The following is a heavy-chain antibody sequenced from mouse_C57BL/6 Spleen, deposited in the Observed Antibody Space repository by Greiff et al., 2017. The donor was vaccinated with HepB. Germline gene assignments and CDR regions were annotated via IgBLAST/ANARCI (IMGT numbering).Heavy chain of an antibody. CDR3: AGGDYGPSDY. CDR1: GFNLTDYY. V-gene: IGHV14-2*01. J-gene: IGHJ2*01. D-gene: IGHD2-4*01. CDR2: IDPEDGET. Sequence: VQLKESGAELVKPGDSVKLSCTASGFNLTDYYMHWVKQRTEQGLEWIGRIDPEDGETKYAPKFQGKATITADTSSNTAYLQLSSLTSEDPAVYYCAGGDYGPSDYWGQGTTLTVSS.